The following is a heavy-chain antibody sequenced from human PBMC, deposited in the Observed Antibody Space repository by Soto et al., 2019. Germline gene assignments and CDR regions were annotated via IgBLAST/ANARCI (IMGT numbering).Heavy chain of an antibody. CDR3: AIGRSHSSSPYFDY. Sequence: QVQLVESGGGVVQPGRSLRLSCAASGFTFSNYAMHWVRQAPGKGLEWVAVISYDGSNKYYADSVKGRFTISRDNSKNTVYLQMNSLSAEDTAVYYCAIGRSHSSSPYFDYWGQGTLVTVSS. CDR2: ISYDGSNK. V-gene: IGHV3-30-3*01. CDR1: GFTFSNYA. J-gene: IGHJ4*02. D-gene: IGHD6-6*01.